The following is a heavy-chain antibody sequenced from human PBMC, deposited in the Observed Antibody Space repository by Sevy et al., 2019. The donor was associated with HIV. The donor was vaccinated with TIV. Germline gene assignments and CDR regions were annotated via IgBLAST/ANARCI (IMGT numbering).Heavy chain of an antibody. Sequence: GGSLRLSCAASGFTFSTYTMSWVRQAPGKGLEWVSAISGSGDDTYYAGSVKGRFTISRDNSKNTLYLQMNSLRAEDTAVYYCANRPYSSSSFDYWGQGTLVTVSS. CDR1: GFTFSTYT. D-gene: IGHD6-6*01. J-gene: IGHJ4*02. CDR3: ANRPYSSSSFDY. CDR2: ISGSGDDT. V-gene: IGHV3-23*01.